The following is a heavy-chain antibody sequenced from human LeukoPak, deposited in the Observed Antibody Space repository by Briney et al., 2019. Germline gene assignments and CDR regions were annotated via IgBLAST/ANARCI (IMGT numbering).Heavy chain of an antibody. Sequence: KPGESLQISCKGSGSSFTNYWIGWVRQLPGKGLEWMGIIYPGDSDTRYSPSFQGQVTLSADKSISTAYLQWSSLKASDTAMYYCARPNNRGYSSTFDIWGQGTMVTVSS. CDR2: IYPGDSDT. V-gene: IGHV5-51*03. D-gene: IGHD3-22*01. J-gene: IGHJ3*02. CDR1: GSSFTNYW. CDR3: ARPNNRGYSSTFDI.